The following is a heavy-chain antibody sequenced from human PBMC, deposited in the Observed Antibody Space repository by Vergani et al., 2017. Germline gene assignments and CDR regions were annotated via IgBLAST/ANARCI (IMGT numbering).Heavy chain of an antibody. D-gene: IGHD2-2*02. Sequence: QLQLQESGPGLVKPSETLSLTCTVSGGSISSSSYYWGWIRQPPGKGLEWIGSIYYSGSTYYNPSIKSLVTISVDTSKNQFSLKLSSVTAADTAVYYCAIGLFYCSSTSCYNPFDYWGQGTLVTVSS. V-gene: IGHV4-39*01. J-gene: IGHJ4*02. CDR2: IYYSGST. CDR1: GGSISSSSYY. CDR3: AIGLFYCSSTSCYNPFDY.